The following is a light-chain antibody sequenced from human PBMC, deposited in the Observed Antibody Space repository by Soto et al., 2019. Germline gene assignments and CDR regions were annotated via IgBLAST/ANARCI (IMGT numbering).Light chain of an antibody. CDR3: QHTTDFT. CDR2: DVS. Sequence: DIQMTQSPSTLAASVGYTVTMTCRSSSKWLAWYQKKPGKAPKLLIYDVSNLERGVPPRFSGSTSGAQSTLTITGLQPDDLGTYYCQHTTDFTFGQGTKVDSK. J-gene: IGKJ2*01. CDR1: SSSKW. V-gene: IGKV1-5*01.